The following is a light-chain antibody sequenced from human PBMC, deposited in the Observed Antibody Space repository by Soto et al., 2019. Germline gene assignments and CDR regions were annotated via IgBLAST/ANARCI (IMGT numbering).Light chain of an antibody. CDR1: QSVSYN. CDR2: GLS. CDR3: QQYNDWPRT. J-gene: IGKJ3*01. V-gene: IGKV3D-15*01. Sequence: EIVMTQSPATLSVSPGERATLSCRASQSVSYNLAWYQQKPGQAPRLLVYGLSTRATGIPARFSSSGSGTELTLTISSMRSEDFAIYYCQQYNDWPRTFGPGTKVDFK.